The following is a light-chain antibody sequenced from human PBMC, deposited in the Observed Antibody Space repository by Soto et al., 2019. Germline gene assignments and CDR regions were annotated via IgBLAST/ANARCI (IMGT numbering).Light chain of an antibody. CDR3: AAWYDSLNGYV. CDR2: SNN. Sequence: QSALTQPPSASGTPGQRVTISCSGSSSNIGSNTVHWYQHLPGTAPKLLIYSNNQRPSGVPDRFSGSKSGTSASLAISGLQSEDEADYYCAAWYDSLNGYVFGTGTKLTVL. CDR1: SSNIGSNT. J-gene: IGLJ1*01. V-gene: IGLV1-44*01.